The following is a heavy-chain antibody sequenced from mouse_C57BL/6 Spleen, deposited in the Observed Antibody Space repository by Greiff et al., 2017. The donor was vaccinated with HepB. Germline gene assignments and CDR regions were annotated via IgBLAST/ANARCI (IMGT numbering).Heavy chain of an antibody. V-gene: IGHV1-55*01. CDR1: GYTFTSYW. Sequence: QVQLKQPGAELVKPGASVKMSCKASGYTFTSYWITWVKQRPGQGLEWIGDIYPGSGSTNYNEKFKSKATLTVDTSSSTAYMQLSSLTSEDSAVYYCARERLRTGTLGFDYWGQGTTLTVSS. J-gene: IGHJ2*01. D-gene: IGHD4-1*01. CDR2: IYPGSGST. CDR3: ARERLRTGTLGFDY.